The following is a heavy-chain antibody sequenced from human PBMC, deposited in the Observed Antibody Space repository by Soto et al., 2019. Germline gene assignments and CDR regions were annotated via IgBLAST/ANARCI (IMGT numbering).Heavy chain of an antibody. V-gene: IGHV1-46*01. J-gene: IGHJ6*02. D-gene: IGHD6-13*01. CDR1: GYTFTSYY. CDR2: INPSGGST. Sequence: ASVKVSCKASGYTFTSYYMHWVRQAPGQGLEWMGIINPSGGSTSYAQKFQGRVTMTRDTSTSTVYMELSSLRSEDTAVYYCARHRALWQQLLGGYGVAVWGQGTTVPVS. CDR3: ARHRALWQQLLGGYGVAV.